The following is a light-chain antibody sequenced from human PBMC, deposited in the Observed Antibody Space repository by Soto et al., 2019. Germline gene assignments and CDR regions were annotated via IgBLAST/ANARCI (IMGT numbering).Light chain of an antibody. V-gene: IGKV3-20*01. CDR2: GAS. CDR1: QSISSSY. CDR3: QQSGSSSWP. J-gene: IGKJ1*01. Sequence: EIALTQSPGNLSLSPGTSATLSCRASQSISSSYLAWYQQRPGQAPRLLIYGASSRTTGIPDRLRGSWSGKEFTLKLSRLEPEELAVYDGQQSGSSSWPFGPGTKVDIK.